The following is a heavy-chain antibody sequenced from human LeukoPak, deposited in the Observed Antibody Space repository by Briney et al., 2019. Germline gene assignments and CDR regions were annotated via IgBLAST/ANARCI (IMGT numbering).Heavy chain of an antibody. CDR2: ISRSGDTI. D-gene: IGHD3-22*01. CDR3: AGYHCSDGVVY. J-gene: IGHJ4*02. V-gene: IGHV3-11*01. Sequence: PGGSLRPSCAASGFTFSDHYMSWIRQAPGKGLGWISYISRSGDTIDYADSVKGRFTISRDNAKNSLYLQMNSLRADDTAVYYCAGYHCSDGVVYCGQGTLVTASS. CDR1: GFTFSDHY.